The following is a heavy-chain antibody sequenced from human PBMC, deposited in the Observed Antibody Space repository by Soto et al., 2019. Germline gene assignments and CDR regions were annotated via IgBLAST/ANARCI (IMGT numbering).Heavy chain of an antibody. Sequence: GGSLRLSCAASGFTFSSYAMSWVRQAPGKGMEWVSAISGSGGSTYYADSVKGRFTISRDNSKNTLYLQMNSLRAEDTAVYYCAKHKVAGFPKSGMDVWGQGTTVTVSS. CDR2: ISGSGGST. CDR3: AKHKVAGFPKSGMDV. V-gene: IGHV3-23*01. D-gene: IGHD6-19*01. CDR1: GFTFSSYA. J-gene: IGHJ6*02.